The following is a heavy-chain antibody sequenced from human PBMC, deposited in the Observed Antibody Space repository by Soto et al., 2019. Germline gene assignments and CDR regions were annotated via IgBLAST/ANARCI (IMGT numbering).Heavy chain of an antibody. D-gene: IGHD3-22*01. Sequence: QVQLVQSGAEVKKPGASVKVSCKASGYTFITYGVSWVRQAPGRGLDWLGWISTYNGNTRYAERLQGRVTMTTDTTTNTAYMELRNLRSDDTAVYYCARRPTDYYDNSANYFLDYWGQGTLVTVSS. V-gene: IGHV1-18*01. J-gene: IGHJ4*02. CDR2: ISTYNGNT. CDR1: GYTFITYG. CDR3: ARRPTDYYDNSANYFLDY.